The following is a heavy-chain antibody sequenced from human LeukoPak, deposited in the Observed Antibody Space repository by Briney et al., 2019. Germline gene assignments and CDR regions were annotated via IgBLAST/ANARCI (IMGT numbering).Heavy chain of an antibody. CDR2: INHSGST. Sequence: SETLSLTCAVYGGSFSGYYWSWIRQPPGKGLEWIGEINHSGSTNYSPSLKSRVTISVDTSKSQFSLNLTSVTAADTAVYYCARGYPSGGYYYYYGVDVWGQGTTVTVSS. CDR1: GGSFSGYY. J-gene: IGHJ6*02. V-gene: IGHV4-34*01. CDR3: ARGYPSGGYYYYYGVDV. D-gene: IGHD3-10*01.